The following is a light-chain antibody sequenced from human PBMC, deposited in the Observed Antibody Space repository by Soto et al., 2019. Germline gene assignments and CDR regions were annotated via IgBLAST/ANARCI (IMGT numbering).Light chain of an antibody. CDR2: DTS. CDR1: TGPVTSSNY. CDR3: LVSYSGEEI. Sequence: QAVVTQEPSLTVSRGGTVTLTCGSSTGPVTSSNYPYWFQQKPGQAPRTLISDTSNKHSWTPARFSGSLLGGKAALTLSGAQPEDEADYYCLVSYSGEEIFGGGTKLTVL. J-gene: IGLJ2*01. V-gene: IGLV7-46*01.